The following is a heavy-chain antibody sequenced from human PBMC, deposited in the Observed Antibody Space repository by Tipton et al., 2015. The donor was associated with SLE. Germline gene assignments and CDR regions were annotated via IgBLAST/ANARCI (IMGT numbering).Heavy chain of an antibody. CDR2: ISSSGSTI. CDR1: GFTFSSYE. D-gene: IGHD6-13*01. J-gene: IGHJ3*02. V-gene: IGHV3-48*03. Sequence: SLRLSCAASGFTFSSYEMNWVRQAPGKGLEWVSYISSSGSTIYYADSVKGRFTISRDNAKNPLYLQMNSLRAEDTAVYYCARGEQQLVNAFDIWGQGTMVTVSS. CDR3: ARGEQQLVNAFDI.